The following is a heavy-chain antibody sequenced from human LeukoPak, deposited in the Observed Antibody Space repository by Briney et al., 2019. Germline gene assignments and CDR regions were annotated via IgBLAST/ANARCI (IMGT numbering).Heavy chain of an antibody. Sequence: GASVKVSCKASGYTFTSYGISWVRQAPGQGLEWMGWISAYNGNTNYAQKLQGRVTMTTDTSTSTAYMELRSLRSDDTAVYYCAREAFLEWLPKYYFDYWGLGTLVTVSS. CDR2: ISAYNGNT. CDR1: GYTFTSYG. V-gene: IGHV1-18*01. CDR3: AREAFLEWLPKYYFDY. D-gene: IGHD3-3*02. J-gene: IGHJ4*02.